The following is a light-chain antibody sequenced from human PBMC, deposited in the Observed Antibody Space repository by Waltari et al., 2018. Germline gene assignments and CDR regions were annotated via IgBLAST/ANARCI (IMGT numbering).Light chain of an antibody. CDR1: SSDVGGYNF. CDR2: EVS. J-gene: IGLJ3*02. Sequence: QSALTQPPSASGSPGQSVTISCTGTSSDVGGYNFVSWYQQHPGKVPKVVIYEVSKRPSWFPNRFSGSKSGNTASLTVSGLQAEDEADYYCTSYAGTNNYVVFGGGTKLTVL. CDR3: TSYAGTNNYVV. V-gene: IGLV2-8*01.